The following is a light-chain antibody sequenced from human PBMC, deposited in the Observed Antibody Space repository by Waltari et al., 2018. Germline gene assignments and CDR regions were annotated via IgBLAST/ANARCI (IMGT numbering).Light chain of an antibody. CDR3: SSYTSSSTLDVV. Sequence: QSALTQPASVSGSPGQSITISCTGTSSDVGGYNYVSWYQQHPGKAPKLMIYYFSNRPSVVSNRFSGSKSGNTASLTISGLQAEDEADYYCSSYTSSSTLDVVFGGGTKLTVL. V-gene: IGLV2-14*03. CDR2: YFS. J-gene: IGLJ2*01. CDR1: SSDVGGYNY.